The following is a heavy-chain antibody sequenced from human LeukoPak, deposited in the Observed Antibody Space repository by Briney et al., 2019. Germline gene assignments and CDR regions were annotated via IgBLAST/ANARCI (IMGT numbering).Heavy chain of an antibody. CDR1: GFTFSNYW. CDR2: IKQDGSQK. D-gene: IGHD6-19*01. Sequence: QPGGSLRLSCAASGFTFSNYWMGWVRQAPGRGLEWVASIKQDGSQKYYVDSVKGRFTISRDNAKDSLYLQMNSLRAEDTAVYYCARDIAVAGTDYWGQGTLVTVSS. V-gene: IGHV3-7*01. J-gene: IGHJ4*02. CDR3: ARDIAVAGTDY.